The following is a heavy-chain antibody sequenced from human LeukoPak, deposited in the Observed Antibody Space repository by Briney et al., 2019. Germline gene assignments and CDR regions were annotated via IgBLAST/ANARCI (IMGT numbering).Heavy chain of an antibody. J-gene: IGHJ6*02. V-gene: IGHV1-58*02. CDR1: GFTFTSSA. Sequence: GASVKVSRKASGFTFTSSAMQWVRQARGQRLEWIGWIVVGSGNTNYAQKFQERVTITRDMSTSTAYMELSSLRSEDTAVYYCAASSTRIYYYYGMDVWGQGTTVTVSS. D-gene: IGHD6-13*01. CDR2: IVVGSGNT. CDR3: AASSTRIYYYYGMDV.